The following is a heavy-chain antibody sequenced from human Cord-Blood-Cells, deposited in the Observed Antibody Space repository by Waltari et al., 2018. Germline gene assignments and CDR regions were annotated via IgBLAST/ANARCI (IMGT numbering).Heavy chain of an antibody. J-gene: IGHJ3*02. Sequence: QVQLQESGPGLVKPSQTLSTTCTVSGGSLSSGRYYWSWIRQHPGRGLEWIGYIYYSGSTYYNPSLKSRVTISVDTSKNQFSLKLSSVTAADTAVYYCARRGYDDAFDIWGQGTMVTVSS. CDR2: IYYSGST. CDR3: ARRGYDDAFDI. V-gene: IGHV4-31*03. CDR1: GGSLSSGRYY. D-gene: IGHD5-12*01.